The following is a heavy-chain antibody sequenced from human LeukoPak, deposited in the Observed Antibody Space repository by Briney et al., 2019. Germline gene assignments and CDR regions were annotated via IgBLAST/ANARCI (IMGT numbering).Heavy chain of an antibody. CDR3: ARDLRDAFDI. Sequence: GGSLRLSCAASGFTFSSDGMNWVRQAPGKGLELVSFIRYDGSNKYYADSVKGRFTISRDNSKNTLYLQMSSLRAEDTAVYYCARDLRDAFDIWGQGTMVTVSS. J-gene: IGHJ3*02. V-gene: IGHV3-30*02. D-gene: IGHD3-9*01. CDR1: GFTFSSDG. CDR2: IRYDGSNK.